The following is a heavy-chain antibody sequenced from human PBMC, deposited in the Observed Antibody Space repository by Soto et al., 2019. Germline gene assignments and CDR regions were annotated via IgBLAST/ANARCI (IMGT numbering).Heavy chain of an antibody. J-gene: IGHJ4*02. Sequence: TLSLTCTVSRGSISRGGYYWSWLRQNPGKDLEWIGYIYYSGSTYNNPSLKSRVTISVDTSKNQFSLYLSSVTAADTAVYYCARFLRQTNWGQGTLVTVSS. V-gene: IGHV4-31*03. CDR2: IYYSGST. D-gene: IGHD4-17*01. CDR1: RGSISRGGYY. CDR3: ARFLRQTN.